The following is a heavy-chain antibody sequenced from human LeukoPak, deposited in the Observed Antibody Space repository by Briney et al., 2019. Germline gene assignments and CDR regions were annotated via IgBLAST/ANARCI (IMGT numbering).Heavy chain of an antibody. CDR1: GGSISSYY. D-gene: IGHD3-3*01. J-gene: IGHJ6*03. V-gene: IGHV4-59*04. CDR2: IYHSGST. Sequence: PSETLSLTCTVSGGSISSYYWSWIRQPPGKGLEWIGSIYHSGSTYYNPSLKSRVTISVDTSKNQFSLKLSSVTAADTAVYYCARGVTDYDFWSGYYQYYYYMDVWGKGTTVTVSS. CDR3: ARGVTDYDFWSGYYQYYYYMDV.